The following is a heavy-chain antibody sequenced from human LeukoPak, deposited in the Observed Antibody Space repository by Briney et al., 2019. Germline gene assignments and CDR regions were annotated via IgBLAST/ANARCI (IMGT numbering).Heavy chain of an antibody. CDR1: GHTVTTNY. CDR2: LNSDGNK. J-gene: IGHJ4*02. Sequence: GGSLTLSSAPSGHTVTTNYMTWVSQAPGKGLEWVSVLNSDGNKKHTDPVKGRFTISRDDSKNTLYLEMNSLSPDDTAVYYCARGVEPLAANTLAYWGQGTLVTVSS. V-gene: IGHV3-53*01. CDR3: ARGVEPLAANTLAY. D-gene: IGHD1-14*01.